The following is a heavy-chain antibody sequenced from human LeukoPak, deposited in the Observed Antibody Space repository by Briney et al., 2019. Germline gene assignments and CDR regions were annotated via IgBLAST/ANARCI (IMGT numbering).Heavy chain of an antibody. Sequence: PGGSLRLSCAASGFTFSSCAMSWVRQARGKGLEWVSYISSSGRTIYYADSVKGRFTISRDNGKNSLYLQMNSLRAEDTAVYYCARDLVAVAGDYYYCAMDVWGQGTTVTVSS. CDR3: ARDLVAVAGDYYYCAMDV. CDR2: ISSSGRTI. CDR1: GFTFSSCA. D-gene: IGHD6-19*01. V-gene: IGHV3-48*03. J-gene: IGHJ6*02.